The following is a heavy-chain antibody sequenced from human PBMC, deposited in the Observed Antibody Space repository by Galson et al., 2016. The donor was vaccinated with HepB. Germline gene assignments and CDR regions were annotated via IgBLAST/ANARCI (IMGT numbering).Heavy chain of an antibody. CDR1: GGSVTTSSYY. Sequence: SETLSLTCTVSGGSVTTSSYYWAWIRQPPGKGLEWIATIYEGGETYYNPSLKSRVSISIDTSKNQVSLKLTSVTVADTAVYSCASLGTRETGVTGTTLAYWGQGTLVTVSS. CDR2: IYEGGET. CDR3: ASLGTRETGVTGTTLAY. J-gene: IGHJ4*02. V-gene: IGHV4-39*01. D-gene: IGHD1-7*01.